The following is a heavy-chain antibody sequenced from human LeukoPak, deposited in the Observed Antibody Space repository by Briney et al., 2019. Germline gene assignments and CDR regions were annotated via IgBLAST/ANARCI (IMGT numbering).Heavy chain of an antibody. CDR3: ARWSSGWYADY. Sequence: PSETLSLTCTASGGSIRSYLWSWIRQPPGKGLEWIGYIHYSGSTNYNPSLKSRVTISVDTSMNQFSLRLSSVTAADTAVYYCARWSSGWYADYWGQGTLVTVSS. V-gene: IGHV4-59*01. CDR2: IHYSGST. CDR1: GGSIRSYL. D-gene: IGHD6-19*01. J-gene: IGHJ4*02.